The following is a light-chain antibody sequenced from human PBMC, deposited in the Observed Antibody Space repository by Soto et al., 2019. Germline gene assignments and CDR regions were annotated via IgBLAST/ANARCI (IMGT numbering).Light chain of an antibody. CDR3: SSYTSSSVYV. Sequence: QSALTQPASVSGSPGQSITISCTGTSSDVGGYNYVSWYQQHPGKAPKLMIYDVSNRPSGVSNSFSGSKSGNTASLTISGLQAEDEADYYCSSYTSSSVYVFGTGTKLTVL. CDR1: SSDVGGYNY. CDR2: DVS. V-gene: IGLV2-14*01. J-gene: IGLJ1*01.